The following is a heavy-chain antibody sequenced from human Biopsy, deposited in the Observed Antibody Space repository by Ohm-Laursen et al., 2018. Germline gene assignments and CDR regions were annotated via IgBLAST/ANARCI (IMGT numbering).Heavy chain of an antibody. CDR3: ARKSDSSGYYYRDY. V-gene: IGHV4-34*01. CDR1: GGSLPVYY. J-gene: IGHJ4*02. Sequence: SHTLSLTCAVYGGSLPVYYWSWIRQPPGKGLEGIGEINHSGSTNYNPSLKSRVTISLDTYKNQFSLKLGSATAADTAVFYCARKSDSSGYYYRDYWGQGTLVTVPS. D-gene: IGHD3-22*01. CDR2: INHSGST.